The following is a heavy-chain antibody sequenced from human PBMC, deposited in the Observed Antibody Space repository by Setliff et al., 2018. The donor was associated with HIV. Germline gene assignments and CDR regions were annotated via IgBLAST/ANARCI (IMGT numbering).Heavy chain of an antibody. V-gene: IGHV4-59*12. J-gene: IGHJ6*03. CDR3: ARGRKRDGYNFYYYYMDV. CDR1: GGSFSGYY. CDR2: IYYSGST. D-gene: IGHD5-12*01. Sequence: SETLSLTCSVSGGSFSGYYWSWIRQPPGKGLEWIGYIYYSGSTNYNPSLKSRVTISVDTSKNQFSLKLSSVTAADTAVYYCARGRKRDGYNFYYYYMDVWDKGTTVTVSS.